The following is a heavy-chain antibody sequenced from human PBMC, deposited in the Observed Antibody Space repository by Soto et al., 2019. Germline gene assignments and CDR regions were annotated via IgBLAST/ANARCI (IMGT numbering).Heavy chain of an antibody. CDR2: IIPIFGPT. V-gene: IGHV1-69*12. CDR1: GGIFSNYA. D-gene: IGHD4-17*01. Sequence: QVQLVQSGAEVKKPGSSVKVSCKASGGIFSNYAISWVRQAPGQGLEWMGGIIPIFGPTIYAQKFQGRVSITADQSTSTADMELSTLRSENTAVYYCAIVVTTMTNYDAFAISGQGTMVTVSS. CDR3: AIVVTTMTNYDAFAI. J-gene: IGHJ3*02.